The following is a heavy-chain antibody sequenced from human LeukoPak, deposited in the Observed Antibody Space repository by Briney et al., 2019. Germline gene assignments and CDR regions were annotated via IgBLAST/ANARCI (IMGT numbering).Heavy chain of an antibody. J-gene: IGHJ4*02. CDR1: GFTFSNYW. V-gene: IGHV3-7*01. D-gene: IGHD1-1*01. CDR2: IKKVGSDK. CDR3: ARDLSRNEDPIFDY. Sequence: GGSLRLSCAASGFTFSNYWMSWVRQAPGKGLEWVANIKKVGSDKYYVDSVMGRFTISRDNAKNSLYLQMNSLRADDTAVYYCARDLSRNEDPIFDYWGQGTLVTVSS.